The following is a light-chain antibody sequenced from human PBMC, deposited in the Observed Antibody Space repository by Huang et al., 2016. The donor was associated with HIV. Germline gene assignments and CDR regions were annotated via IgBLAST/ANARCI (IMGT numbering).Light chain of an antibody. CDR2: WSS. CDR3: QQYFNTPPT. V-gene: IGKV4-1*01. J-gene: IGKJ1*01. CDR1: QSVLNRSNNKKY. Sequence: DIVMTQSPDSLAVSLGERATIKCKSSQSVLNRSNNKKYLAWYQKKPGQHPKLVIYWSSTRDSGVPGRFSGSGSETDFTLTISSLQAEDVAVYYCQQYFNTPPTFGQGTKVEIK.